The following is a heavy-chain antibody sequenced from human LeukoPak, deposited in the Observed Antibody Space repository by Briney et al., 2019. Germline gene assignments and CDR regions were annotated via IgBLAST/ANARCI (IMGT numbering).Heavy chain of an antibody. CDR2: INPSGGST. D-gene: IGHD3-10*01. Sequence: GASVKVSCKASGGTFSSYAISWVRQAPGQGLEWMGIINPSGGSTSYAQKFQGRVTMTRDMSTSTVYMELSSLRSDDTAVYYCARHYYGSGTISGDYMDVWGKGTTVTISS. J-gene: IGHJ6*03. CDR1: GGTFSSYA. CDR3: ARHYYGSGTISGDYMDV. V-gene: IGHV1-46*01.